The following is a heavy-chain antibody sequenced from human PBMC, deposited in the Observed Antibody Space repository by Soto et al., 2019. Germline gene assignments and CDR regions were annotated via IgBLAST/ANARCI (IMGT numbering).Heavy chain of an antibody. CDR3: AVEPYSSGRFDP. J-gene: IGHJ5*02. D-gene: IGHD6-19*01. CDR2: INPNSGGT. CDR1: GYTFTGYY. Sequence: AASVKVSCKASGYTFTGYYMHWVRQAPGQGLEWMGWINPNSGGTNYAQKFQGRVTMTRDTSISTAYMELSRLRSDDTAVYYCAVEPYSSGRFDPWGQGTLVTVSS. V-gene: IGHV1-2*02.